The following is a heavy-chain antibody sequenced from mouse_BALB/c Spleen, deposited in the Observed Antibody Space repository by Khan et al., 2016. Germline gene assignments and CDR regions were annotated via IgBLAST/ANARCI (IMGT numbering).Heavy chain of an antibody. CDR1: GDSITSGH. J-gene: IGHJ3*01. V-gene: IGHV3-8*02. CDR2: ISHSGDS. CDR3: ATWDYYGSAFAY. D-gene: IGHD1-2*01. Sequence: EVQLQESGPSLAKPSQTLSLTCSVTGDSITSGHWNWIRKFPGNKFDFMGYISHSGDSYYNPSLKSRISITRDTSKNQYYLQLNSVTTEDTATYYCATWDYYGSAFAYWGQGTLVPVSA.